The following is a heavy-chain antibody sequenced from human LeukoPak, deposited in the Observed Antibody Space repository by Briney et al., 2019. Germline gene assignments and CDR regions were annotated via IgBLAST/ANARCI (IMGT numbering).Heavy chain of an antibody. Sequence: GGSLRLSCAASGFTFSSYGMHWVRQAPGKGLEWVAFIRYDGSNKYYADSVKGRFTISGDNSKNTLYLQMNSLRAEDTAVYYCAKDGPMVTTYYYYYYMDVWGKGTTVTVSS. V-gene: IGHV3-30*02. CDR1: GFTFSSYG. D-gene: IGHD4-17*01. CDR2: IRYDGSNK. J-gene: IGHJ6*03. CDR3: AKDGPMVTTYYYYYYMDV.